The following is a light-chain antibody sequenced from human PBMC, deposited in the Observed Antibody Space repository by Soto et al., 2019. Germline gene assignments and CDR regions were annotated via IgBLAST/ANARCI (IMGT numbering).Light chain of an antibody. J-gene: IGLJ3*02. Sequence: QSALTQPASVSGSPGQSITISCTGTSSDVGGYHYVSWYQQLPGKAPKLLIYDNNKRSSGIPDRFSASKSGTSATLGITGLQTGDEADYYCGTWDSSLSAWVFGGGTKLTVL. CDR3: GTWDSSLSAWV. V-gene: IGLV1-51*01. CDR2: DNN. CDR1: SSDVGGYHY.